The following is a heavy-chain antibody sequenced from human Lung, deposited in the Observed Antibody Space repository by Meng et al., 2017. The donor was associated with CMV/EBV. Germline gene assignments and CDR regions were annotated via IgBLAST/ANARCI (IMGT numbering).Heavy chain of an antibody. J-gene: IGHJ4*02. CDR3: ARALLGYCSSTSCSDVRYFDY. V-gene: IGHV3-48*04. Sequence: SCAASGFTFSSYSMNWVRQAPGKGLEWVSYISSSSSTIYYADSVKGRFTISRDNAKNSLYLQMNSLRAEDTAVYYCARALLGYCSSTSCSDVRYFDYXGQGXLVTVSS. CDR2: ISSSSSTI. D-gene: IGHD2-2*01. CDR1: GFTFSSYS.